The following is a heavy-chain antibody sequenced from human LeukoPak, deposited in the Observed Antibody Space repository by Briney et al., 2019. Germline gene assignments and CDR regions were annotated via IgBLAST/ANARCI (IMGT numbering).Heavy chain of an antibody. V-gene: IGHV3-33*01. CDR1: GFTFSSYG. D-gene: IGHD6-13*01. CDR2: IWYDGSNK. J-gene: IGHJ4*02. Sequence: GRSLRLSCAASGFTFSSYGMHSVRQAPGKGLEWVAVIWYDGSNKYYADSVKGRFTISRDNSKNTLYLQMNSLRAEDTAVYYCARVCSSSWLDYWGQGTLVTVSS. CDR3: ARVCSSSWLDY.